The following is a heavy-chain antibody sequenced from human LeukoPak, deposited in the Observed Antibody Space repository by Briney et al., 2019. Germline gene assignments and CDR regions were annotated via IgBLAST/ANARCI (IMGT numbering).Heavy chain of an antibody. Sequence: SETLSLTCTVSGGSISSYYWSWIRQPAGKGLEWIGRIYTSGSTNYNPSLKSRVTMSVDTSKNQFSLKLSSVTAADTAVYYCARALYSSGPPNPLDYWGQGTLDTVSS. CDR1: GGSISSYY. D-gene: IGHD6-19*01. CDR2: IYTSGST. V-gene: IGHV4-4*07. CDR3: ARALYSSGPPNPLDY. J-gene: IGHJ4*02.